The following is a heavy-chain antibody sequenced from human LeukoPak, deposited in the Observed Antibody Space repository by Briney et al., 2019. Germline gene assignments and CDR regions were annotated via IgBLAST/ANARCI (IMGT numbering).Heavy chain of an antibody. D-gene: IGHD6-19*01. CDR1: GFTFGDYA. V-gene: IGHV3-49*04. J-gene: IGHJ4*02. CDR2: IRSKAYGGTT. CDR3: TRVGSSGWYGGDYFDY. Sequence: GGSLRLSGTASGFTFGDYAMSWVRQAPGKGLEWVGCIRSKAYGGTTEYAASVKGRFTISRDDSKSIAYLQMNSLKTEDTAVYYCTRVGSSGWYGGDYFDYWGQGTLVTVSS.